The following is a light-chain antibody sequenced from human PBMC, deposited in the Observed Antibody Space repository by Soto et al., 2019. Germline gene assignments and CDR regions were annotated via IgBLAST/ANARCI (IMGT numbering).Light chain of an antibody. CDR1: ISDVGGYNY. CDR3: SSYTSSSIDYV. CDR2: EVS. J-gene: IGLJ1*01. Sequence: ALTQPASVSGSPGQSITISCTGTISDVGGYNYVSWYQQHPGKAPKLMIYEVSNRPSGVSNRFSGSKSGNTASLTISGLQAEDEADYYCSSYTSSSIDYVFGTGTKVTVL. V-gene: IGLV2-14*01.